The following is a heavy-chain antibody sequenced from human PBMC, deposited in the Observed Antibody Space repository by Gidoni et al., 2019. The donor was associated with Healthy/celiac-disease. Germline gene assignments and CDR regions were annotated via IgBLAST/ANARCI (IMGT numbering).Heavy chain of an antibody. J-gene: IGHJ6*02. CDR1: GFTFSSYG. V-gene: IGHV3-30*18. CDR3: AKDFLYRTYYYYYGMDV. D-gene: IGHD2-15*01. CDR2: ISYDGSNK. Sequence: QVQLVESGGGVVQPGRSLRLSCAASGFTFSSYGMHWVRQAPGKGLEWVAVISYDGSNKYYADSVKGRFTISRDNSKNTLYLQMNSLRAEDTAVYYCAKDFLYRTYYYYYGMDVWGQGTTVTVSS.